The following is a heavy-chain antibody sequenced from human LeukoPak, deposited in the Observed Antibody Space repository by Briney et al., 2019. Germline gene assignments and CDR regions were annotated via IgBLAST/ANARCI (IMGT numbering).Heavy chain of an antibody. V-gene: IGHV3-23*01. J-gene: IGHJ4*02. CDR2: ISGSGGST. Sequence: QPGGSLRLSCAASGFTFSSYAMSWVRQAPGEGLEWVSAISGSGGSTYYADSVKGRFTISRDNSKNTLYLQMNSLRAEDTAVYYCAKGPPYYDSSGYPLDYWGQGTLVTVSS. CDR1: GFTFSSYA. D-gene: IGHD3-22*01. CDR3: AKGPPYYDSSGYPLDY.